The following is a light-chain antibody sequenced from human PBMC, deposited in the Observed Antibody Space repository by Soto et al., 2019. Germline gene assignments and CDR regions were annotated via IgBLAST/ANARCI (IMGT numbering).Light chain of an antibody. CDR3: QQSYSTPPT. J-gene: IGKJ1*01. CDR2: AAS. Sequence: DIQMTQSPSSLSASIGDRVTITCRASQSISTYLNWYQHKPGKAPKLLIYAASSLQSGVPSRFSGSGSGTDFTLTISSLQPEDFATYSCQQSYSTPPTFGQGTKVEIK. V-gene: IGKV1-39*01. CDR1: QSISTY.